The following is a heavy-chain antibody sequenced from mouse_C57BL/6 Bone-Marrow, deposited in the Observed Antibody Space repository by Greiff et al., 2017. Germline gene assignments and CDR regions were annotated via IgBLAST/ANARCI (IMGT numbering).Heavy chain of an antibody. V-gene: IGHV5-6*01. J-gene: IGHJ3*01. CDR3: ARPVYGIRAY. Sequence: EVQRVESGGDLVKPGGSLKLSCAASGFTFSSYGMSWVRQTPDKRLEWVATISSGGSYPYYPDSVKGRFTISRDNAKNTLYLQVSSLKSEDTAMYYCARPVYGIRAYWGQGTLVTVSA. D-gene: IGHD2-10*02. CDR1: GFTFSSYG. CDR2: ISSGGSYP.